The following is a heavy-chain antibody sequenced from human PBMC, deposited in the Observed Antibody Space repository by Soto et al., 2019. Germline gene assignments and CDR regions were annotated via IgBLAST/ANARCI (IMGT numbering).Heavy chain of an antibody. D-gene: IGHD6-13*01. V-gene: IGHV3-64*01. CDR2: ISNNGAHT. J-gene: IGHJ6*03. CDR3: ARRGYGSRWPNVHMDV. Sequence: GGSLRLSCAASGFTFSNYEMHWVRQAPGKRLEYVSGISNNGAHTDYAKSVKGRFTISRDNSENTLYLQMGSLRAEDMALYYCARRGYGSRWPNVHMDVWGKGTTVTVSS. CDR1: GFTFSNYE.